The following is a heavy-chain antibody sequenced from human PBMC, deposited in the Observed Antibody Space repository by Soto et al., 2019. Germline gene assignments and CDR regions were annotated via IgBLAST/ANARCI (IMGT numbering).Heavy chain of an antibody. CDR3: ARDRGYSYGYN. D-gene: IGHD5-18*01. J-gene: IGHJ4*02. CDR1: GYTFTSYA. Sequence: QVQLVQSGAEVKKPGASVKVSCKASGYTFTSYAMHWVRQAPGQRLEWMGWINAGNGNTKYSQKFQVRATSTRDTSASTAHMELSSLRSEDTAVYYCARDRGYSYGYNWGQGTLVNVSS. V-gene: IGHV1-3*01. CDR2: INAGNGNT.